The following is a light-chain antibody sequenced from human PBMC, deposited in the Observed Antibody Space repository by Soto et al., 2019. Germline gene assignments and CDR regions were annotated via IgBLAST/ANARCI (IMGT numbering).Light chain of an antibody. CDR3: QTWGTGIHYV. Sequence: QLVLTQSPSASASLGASVKLTCTLSSGHSSYAIAWHQQQPEKGPRYLMKLNSDGSHSKGDGIPDRFSGSSSGAERYLTISILQSEDGADYYCQTWGTGIHYVFGTGTKVTVL. CDR2: LNSDGSH. CDR1: SGHSSYA. J-gene: IGLJ1*01. V-gene: IGLV4-69*01.